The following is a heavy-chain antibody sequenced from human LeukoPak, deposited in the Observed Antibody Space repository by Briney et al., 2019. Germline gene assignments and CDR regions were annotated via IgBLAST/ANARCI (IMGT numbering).Heavy chain of an antibody. D-gene: IGHD1-20*01. V-gene: IGHV3-33*08. Sequence: GGSLRLSCAASGFTFSSYSMNWVRQAPGKGLEWVAVIWYDGSNKYYADSVKGRFTISRDNSKNTLYLQMNSLRAEDTAVYYCARDDNWNDAYFDYWGQGTLVTVSS. CDR1: GFTFSSYS. J-gene: IGHJ4*02. CDR3: ARDDNWNDAYFDY. CDR2: IWYDGSNK.